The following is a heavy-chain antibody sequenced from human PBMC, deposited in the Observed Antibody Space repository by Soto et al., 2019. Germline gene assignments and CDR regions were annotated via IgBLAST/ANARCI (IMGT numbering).Heavy chain of an antibody. Sequence: QMQLVQSGPEVKKPGTSVKVSCKASGFTFTSSAVQWVRQARGQRLEWIGWIVVGSGNTNYAQKFQEXXTXTTXMSTSTAYMELSSLRSEDTAVYYCAAGPEYPGAGAWGQGTLVTVSS. D-gene: IGHD1-26*01. J-gene: IGHJ4*02. CDR1: GFTFTSSA. CDR3: AAGPEYPGAGA. CDR2: IVVGSGNT. V-gene: IGHV1-58*01.